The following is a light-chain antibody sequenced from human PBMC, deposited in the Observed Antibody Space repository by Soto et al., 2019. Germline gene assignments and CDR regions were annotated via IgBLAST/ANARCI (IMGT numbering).Light chain of an antibody. V-gene: IGKV4-1*01. Sequence: NQTSDAPGSFRSESSTTSCESTQDVFSRSNNKNYLAWYQQKPGQPPKLLICWASTRESGVPDRFRGSGSGTDFTLTITMLQAEDVAVYCCQQYYSSMSTFGQGTKVDIK. CDR1: QDVFSRSNNKNY. J-gene: IGKJ1*01. CDR3: QQYYSSMST. CDR2: WAS.